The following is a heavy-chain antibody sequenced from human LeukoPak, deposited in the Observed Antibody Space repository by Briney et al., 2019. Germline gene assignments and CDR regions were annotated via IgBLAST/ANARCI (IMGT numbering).Heavy chain of an antibody. CDR2: LYNTGNT. D-gene: IGHD6-13*01. J-gene: IGHJ4*02. CDR1: GFTFYNYA. CDR3: ARLTADGRLYFVD. Sequence: GGSLRLSCAASGFTFYNYAMSWVRQAPGKGLEWVSTLYNTGNTYYANSVKGRFSISRDNSKNTLFLQMNSLRAEDTAVYYCARLTADGRLYFVDWGPGTLVTVSS. V-gene: IGHV3-23*05.